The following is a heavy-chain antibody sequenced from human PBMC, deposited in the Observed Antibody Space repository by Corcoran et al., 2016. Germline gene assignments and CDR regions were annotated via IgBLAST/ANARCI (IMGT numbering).Heavy chain of an antibody. CDR1: GYTFTSYG. CDR3: AREVYDYGWVSYNPSKFDY. J-gene: IGHJ4*02. D-gene: IGHD3-16*01. Sequence: QVQLVQSGAEVKKPGASVKVSCKASGYTFTSYGISWVRQAPGQGLEWMGWISAYNGNTNYAQKLQGRVTMTTDTSTSTAYMELRSLRADDTAVYYCAREVYDYGWVSYNPSKFDYWGQGTLVTVSS. CDR2: ISAYNGNT. V-gene: IGHV1-18*01.